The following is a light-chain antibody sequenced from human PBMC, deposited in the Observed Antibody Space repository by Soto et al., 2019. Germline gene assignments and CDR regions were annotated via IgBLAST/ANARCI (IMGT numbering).Light chain of an antibody. CDR3: QQSNSFPRT. V-gene: IGKV1-12*01. J-gene: IGKJ4*01. Sequence: PASVSCAAVGDIVMITCRASQAVSTWLAWYQQKPGDAPKLLIYAASTLQSGVPSRFSGSGSGTDFTLTIRNLQPEDFATYYGQQSNSFPRTFGGGTKVDIK. CDR1: QAVSTW. CDR2: AAS.